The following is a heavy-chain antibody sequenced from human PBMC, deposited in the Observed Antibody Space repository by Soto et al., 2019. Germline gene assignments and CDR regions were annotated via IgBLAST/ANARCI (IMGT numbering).Heavy chain of an antibody. D-gene: IGHD2-21*02. CDR2: INPSGGST. CDR1: GYTFTSYY. V-gene: IGHV1-46*01. Sequence: ASVKVSCKASGYTFTSYYMHWVRQAPGQGLEWMGIINPSGGSTSYAQKFQGRVTMTRDTSTSTVYMELSSLRSEDTAVYYCATECGGDCYSGWGQGTLVTVSS. J-gene: IGHJ4*02. CDR3: ATECGGDCYSG.